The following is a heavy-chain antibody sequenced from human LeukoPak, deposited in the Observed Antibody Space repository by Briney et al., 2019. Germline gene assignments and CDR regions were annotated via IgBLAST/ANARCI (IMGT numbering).Heavy chain of an antibody. CDR2: IKKDGSEK. J-gene: IGHJ6*03. V-gene: IGHV3-7*01. Sequence: GSLRLSCAASGFTFSSYWMSWVRQAPGKGLEWVANIKKDGSEKYYVDSVKGRFTISRDNAKTSLYLQMNSLRAEDTAVYYCARDRRVYYYDSSGHTRNMDVWGKGTTVTVSS. CDR1: GFTFSSYW. D-gene: IGHD3-22*01. CDR3: ARDRRVYYYDSSGHTRNMDV.